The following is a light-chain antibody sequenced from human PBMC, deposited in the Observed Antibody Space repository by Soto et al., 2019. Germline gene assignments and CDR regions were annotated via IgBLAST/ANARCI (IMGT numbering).Light chain of an antibody. Sequence: DLQMTQSPSSLSASVGDRVTITCRASQSISSYLNWYQQKPGKAPKLLIYAASSLQSGVPSRFSGSGSGTDFTLTISSLQPEDFATYYCQQSYSRTFGQGTKVDIK. CDR1: QSISSY. V-gene: IGKV1-39*01. J-gene: IGKJ1*01. CDR3: QQSYSRT. CDR2: AAS.